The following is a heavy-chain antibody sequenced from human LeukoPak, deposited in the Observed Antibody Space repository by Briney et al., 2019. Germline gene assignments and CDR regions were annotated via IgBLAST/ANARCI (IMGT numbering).Heavy chain of an antibody. CDR1: GYSFTSYW. CDR3: ARQGVTATFDI. V-gene: IGHV5-51*01. J-gene: IGHJ3*02. CDR2: IYPADSDT. Sequence: GESLKVSCKGSGYSFTSYWIGWVRQMPGKGLEWMGIIYPADSDTRYSPSFQGQVTISADKSISTAYLQWSSLKASDTAIYYCARQGVTATFDIWGQGTMVTVSS. D-gene: IGHD2-21*02.